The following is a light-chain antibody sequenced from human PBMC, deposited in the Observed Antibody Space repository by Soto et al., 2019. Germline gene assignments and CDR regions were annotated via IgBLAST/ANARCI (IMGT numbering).Light chain of an antibody. Sequence: SYELTQPPSVSVAPGRTARITCGGNNIGSESVHWYQQKPGQAPMVVVYDDSDRPSGIPERFSGSNSGNTATLTISRVEGGDEADYYCQVWHSGGDHSVFGGGTKLTVL. CDR1: NIGSES. CDR2: DDS. V-gene: IGLV3-21*02. J-gene: IGLJ3*02. CDR3: QVWHSGGDHSV.